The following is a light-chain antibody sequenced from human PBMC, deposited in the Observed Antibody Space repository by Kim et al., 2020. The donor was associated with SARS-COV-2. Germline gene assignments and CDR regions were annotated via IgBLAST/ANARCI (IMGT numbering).Light chain of an antibody. CDR2: DAS. Sequence: CASVGDRVTITCRASHGMSNYLAWYQQKPGKIPQLRIYDASTWQSGVPSRFSGSGSGTDFTLTISNLQPEDAATYDCQRYNSAPPTIGGGTKLEI. V-gene: IGKV1-27*01. CDR1: HGMSNY. J-gene: IGKJ4*01. CDR3: QRYNSAPPT.